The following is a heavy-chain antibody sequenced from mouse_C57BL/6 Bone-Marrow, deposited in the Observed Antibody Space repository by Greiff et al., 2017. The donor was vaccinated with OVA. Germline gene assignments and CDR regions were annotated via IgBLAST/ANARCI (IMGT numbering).Heavy chain of an antibody. V-gene: IGHV5-12*01. J-gene: IGHJ4*01. D-gene: IGHD6-1*01. Sequence: EVKVEESGGGLVQPGGSLKLSCAASGFTFSDYYMYWVRQTPEKRLEWVAYISNGGGSTYYPDTVKGRFTISRDNAKNTLYLQMSRLKSEDTAMYYCARQSARAMGYWGQGASVTVSS. CDR1: GFTFSDYY. CDR3: ARQSARAMGY. CDR2: ISNGGGST.